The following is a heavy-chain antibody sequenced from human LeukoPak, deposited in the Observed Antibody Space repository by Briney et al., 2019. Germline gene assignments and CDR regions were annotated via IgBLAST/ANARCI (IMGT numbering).Heavy chain of an antibody. CDR1: GFTFSSYE. V-gene: IGHV3-48*03. CDR3: AKGPSSGWYDS. J-gene: IGHJ5*01. CDR2: ISSSGSTI. Sequence: GGSLRLSCAASGFTFSSYEMKWVRQAPGKGLEWVSYISSSGSTIYYADSVKGRFTISRDNAKNSLYLQMNSLRAEDTAVYYCAKGPSSGWYDSWGQGTLVTVSS. D-gene: IGHD6-19*01.